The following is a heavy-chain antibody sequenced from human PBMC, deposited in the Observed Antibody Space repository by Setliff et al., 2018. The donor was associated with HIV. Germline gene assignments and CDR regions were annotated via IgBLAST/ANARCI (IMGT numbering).Heavy chain of an antibody. CDR1: GGSISSYC. Sequence: SETLSLTCTVSGGSISSYCWNWIRQSPGRGLEWIGFIFSSGSTKYNPSLQSRVTMSIDTSKNQFSLKLTSVPAADTAVYYCARRIDNSGSFPDKNWFDTWGQGSLVTVSS. CDR3: ARRIDNSGSFPDKNWFDT. V-gene: IGHV4-4*09. D-gene: IGHD3-10*01. CDR2: IFSSGST. J-gene: IGHJ5*02.